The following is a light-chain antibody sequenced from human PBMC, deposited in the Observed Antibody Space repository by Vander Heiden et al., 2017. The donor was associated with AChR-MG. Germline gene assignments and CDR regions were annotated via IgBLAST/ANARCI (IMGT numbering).Light chain of an antibody. Sequence: SYELTQPPSVSVSPGQTASITCSGDNLENKYVCWFQQKPGQPPLMVIYQDKERPSGIPQRFSGSNSGNTANLTISGTQTMDEADYYCQAWDNRTGIFGGGTELTVL. J-gene: IGLJ2*01. CDR2: QDK. CDR1: NLENKY. CDR3: QAWDNRTGI. V-gene: IGLV3-1*01.